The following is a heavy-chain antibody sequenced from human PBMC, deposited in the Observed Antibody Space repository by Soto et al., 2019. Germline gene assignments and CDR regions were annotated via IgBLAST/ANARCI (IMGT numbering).Heavy chain of an antibody. CDR2: VYYSGTT. Sequence: SETLSLTCTVSGGSINNYYWSWIRQSPWKGLEWIGYVYYSGTTNYNPTLKSRITILVDTSENQFSLKLSSVTAADTAVYYCARGTPWNYYDSSGYYLASRYYYGMDVWGQGTTVTVYS. CDR1: GGSINNYY. V-gene: IGHV4-59*12. D-gene: IGHD3-22*01. CDR3: ARGTPWNYYDSSGYYLASRYYYGMDV. J-gene: IGHJ6*01.